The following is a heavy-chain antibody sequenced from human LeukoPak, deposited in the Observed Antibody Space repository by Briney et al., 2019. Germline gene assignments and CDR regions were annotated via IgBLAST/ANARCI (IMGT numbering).Heavy chain of an antibody. J-gene: IGHJ5*02. CDR3: ARGPAAVHP. V-gene: IGHV4-34*12. CDR2: VLHTGST. Sequence: SETLSLTCAVHGYSLTNHYWIWIRQPPGKGLEWIAEVLHTGSTNYNPSFKSRVTISVDTSKNQFFLNLTSVTAADTAVYCCARGPAAVHPWGQGILVTVSS. D-gene: IGHD6-13*01. CDR1: GYSLTNHY.